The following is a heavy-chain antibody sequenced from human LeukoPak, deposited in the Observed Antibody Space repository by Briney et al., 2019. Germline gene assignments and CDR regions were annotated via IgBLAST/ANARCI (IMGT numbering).Heavy chain of an antibody. CDR2: TSYDGSNK. D-gene: IGHD3-10*01. CDR1: GFAFSSYA. Sequence: GGSLRLSCAVSGFAFSSYAMHWVRQAPGKGLEWVALTSYDGSNKYYADSIKGRFTISRDNSKKTLYLQMNSLRAEDTAVYYCARDRYGGRGDYWGQGTLVTVSS. J-gene: IGHJ4*02. V-gene: IGHV3-30-3*01. CDR3: ARDRYGGRGDY.